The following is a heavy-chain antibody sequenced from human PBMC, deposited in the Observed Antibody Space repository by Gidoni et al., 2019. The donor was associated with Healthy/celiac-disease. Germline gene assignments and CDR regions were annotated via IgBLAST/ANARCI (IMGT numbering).Heavy chain of an antibody. Sequence: EVLLLASWSGSVPPGGSLRLSCAAPGFTFSCYAMRWVRQAPGKGLEWVSAISGSGGSTYYADSVKGRCTISRDNSKNTLYLQMNSLRAEDTAVYYCAKAEDSYVVGVAFDIWGQGTMVTVSS. D-gene: IGHD1-26*01. J-gene: IGHJ3*02. V-gene: IGHV3-23*01. CDR1: GFTFSCYA. CDR3: AKAEDSYVVGVAFDI. CDR2: ISGSGGST.